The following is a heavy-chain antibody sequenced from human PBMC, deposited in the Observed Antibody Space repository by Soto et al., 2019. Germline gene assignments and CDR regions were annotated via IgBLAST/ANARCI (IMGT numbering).Heavy chain of an antibody. V-gene: IGHV1-69*12. Sequence: QVQLVQSGAEVKKPGSSVKVSCKASGGTFSSYAISWVRQAPGQGLEWMGGIIPIFGTANYAQKFQGRVTITADESTSTAYMELSSLRSEDTAVYYCARVHCSGGSCYSSAFDIWGQGTMVTVS. CDR1: GGTFSSYA. J-gene: IGHJ3*02. D-gene: IGHD2-15*01. CDR3: ARVHCSGGSCYSSAFDI. CDR2: IIPIFGTA.